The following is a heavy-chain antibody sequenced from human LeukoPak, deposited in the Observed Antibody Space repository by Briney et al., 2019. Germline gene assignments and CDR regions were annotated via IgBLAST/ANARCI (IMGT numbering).Heavy chain of an antibody. CDR2: IYGAGAT. J-gene: IGHJ4*02. CDR3: TRLLPPSNHYFES. CDR1: GFTVSNDY. V-gene: IGHV3-53*01. Sequence: PGGSLRLSCAASGFTVSNDYMSWVRQAPGKGLEWVSVIYGAGATYYADSVRGRFTISRDNSENTLFLQMNTLRAEDTAVYYCTRLLPPSNHYFESWGQGTLVTVSS. D-gene: IGHD1-14*01.